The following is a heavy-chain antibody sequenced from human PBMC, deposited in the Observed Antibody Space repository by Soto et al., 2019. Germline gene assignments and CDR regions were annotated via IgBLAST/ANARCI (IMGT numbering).Heavy chain of an antibody. D-gene: IGHD2-15*01. CDR3: ASRRGGTIWYFDL. V-gene: IGHV1-69*12. CDR1: GGTFSRYA. CDR2: IIPIFGTA. Sequence: QVQLVQSGAEVKKPGSSVKVSCKDSGGTFSRYAISWVRQAPGQGLEWMGGIIPIFGTANYAQKFQGRVTITADESTSTAYMELSSLSSEETAVYYCASRRGGTIWYFDLWGRGTLVTVSS. J-gene: IGHJ2*01.